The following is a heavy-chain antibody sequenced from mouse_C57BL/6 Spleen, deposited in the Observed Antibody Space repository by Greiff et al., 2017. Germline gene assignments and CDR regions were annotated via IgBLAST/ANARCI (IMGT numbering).Heavy chain of an antibody. V-gene: IGHV2-2*01. J-gene: IGHJ4*01. D-gene: IGHD2-3*01. Sequence: VKLVESGPGLVQPSQSLSITCTVSGFSLTSYGVHWVRQSPGTGLEWLGVIWSGGSTDYNAAFISRLSISKDNSKSQVFFKMNSLQADDTAIYYCASDGYWDAMDYWGQGTSVTVSS. CDR2: IWSGGST. CDR3: ASDGYWDAMDY. CDR1: GFSLTSYG.